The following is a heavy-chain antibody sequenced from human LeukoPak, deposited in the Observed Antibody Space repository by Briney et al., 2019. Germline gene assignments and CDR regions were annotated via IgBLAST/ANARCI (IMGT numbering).Heavy chain of an antibody. Sequence: ASVKVSCKASGYTFTGYYMHWVRQAPGQGLEWMGWINPNSGGTNYAQKFQGWVTMTRDTSISTAYMELSRLRSDDTAVYYCAREGGYFDWLEDYWGQGTLVTVSS. J-gene: IGHJ4*02. CDR3: AREGGYFDWLEDY. CDR1: GYTFTGYY. CDR2: INPNSGGT. V-gene: IGHV1-2*04. D-gene: IGHD3-9*01.